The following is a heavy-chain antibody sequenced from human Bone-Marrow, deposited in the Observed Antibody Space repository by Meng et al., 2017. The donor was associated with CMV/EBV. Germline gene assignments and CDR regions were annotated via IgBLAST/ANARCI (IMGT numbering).Heavy chain of an antibody. CDR1: GCTFSSYA. V-gene: IGHV1-69*05. Sequence: CKASGCTFSSYAISWVRQAPGQGLEWMGGIIPIFGTANYAQKFQGRVTITTDESTSTAYMELSSLRSEDTAVYYCAAERGTAMVTDYWGQGTLVTVSS. J-gene: IGHJ4*02. CDR3: AAERGTAMVTDY. D-gene: IGHD5-18*01. CDR2: IIPIFGTA.